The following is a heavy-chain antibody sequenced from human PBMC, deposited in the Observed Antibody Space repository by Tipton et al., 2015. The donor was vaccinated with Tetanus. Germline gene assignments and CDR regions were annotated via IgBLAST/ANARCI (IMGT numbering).Heavy chain of an antibody. D-gene: IGHD3-16*01. V-gene: IGHV4-31*03. Sequence: TLSLTCTVSGGSISSSPYFWNWFRQYPGKGLEWIGYIYYSGSTHYNPSLKSRLVMSVDLSKNQFFLNLSSVTAADTAMYYCARDQGGGRVARLNWFDPWGQGILVTVSS. CDR3: ARDQGGGRVARLNWFDP. CDR1: GGSISSSPYF. J-gene: IGHJ5*02. CDR2: IYYSGST.